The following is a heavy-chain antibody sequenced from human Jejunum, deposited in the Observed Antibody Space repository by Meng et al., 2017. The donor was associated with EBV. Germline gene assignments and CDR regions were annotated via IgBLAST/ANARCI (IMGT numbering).Heavy chain of an antibody. Sequence: QAAGPGSVRPSETLSLTCTVSGDSITGSDYYWGWIRQPPGKGLNWVGTIYYSGSTYYNPSLKSRVTISLDTSKSQFSLKLTSVTAADTALYYCARGAYFSSSWYYFDYWGQGTLVTVSS. CDR1: GDSITGSDYY. CDR3: ARGAYFSSSWYYFDY. CDR2: IYYSGST. V-gene: IGHV4-39*07. D-gene: IGHD6-13*01. J-gene: IGHJ4*02.